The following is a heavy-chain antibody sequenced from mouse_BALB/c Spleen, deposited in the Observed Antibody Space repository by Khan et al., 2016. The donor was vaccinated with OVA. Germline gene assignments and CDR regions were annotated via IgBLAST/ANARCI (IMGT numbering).Heavy chain of an antibody. CDR3: ARDSAATPY. J-gene: IGHJ3*01. CDR2: IWAGGST. V-gene: IGHV2-9*02. Sequence: QVQLMESGPGLVAPSQSLSLTCTVSGFSLTSYGVHWVRQPPGKGLEWLGIIWAGGSTNYNSALMSRLIISTGNSKSQVFLKMNSMPTDDTAMYYCARDSAATPYWGQGTLVTVSA. CDR1: GFSLTSYG. D-gene: IGHD1-2*01.